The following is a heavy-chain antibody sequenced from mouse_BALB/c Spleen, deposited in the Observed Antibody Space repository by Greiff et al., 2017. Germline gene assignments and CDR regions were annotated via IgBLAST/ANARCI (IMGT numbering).Heavy chain of an antibody. CDR3: ARGLGREAMDY. CDR2: IGAGGST. V-gene: IGHV2-9*02. D-gene: IGHD4-1*01. J-gene: IGHJ4*01. CDR1: GFSLTSYG. Sequence: QVQLKESGPGLVAPSQSLSITCTVSGFSLTSYGVHWVRQPPGKGLEWLGVIGAGGSTNYNSALMSRLSISKDNSKSQVFLNMNSLQTDDTAMYYCARGLGREAMDYWGQGTSVTVSS.